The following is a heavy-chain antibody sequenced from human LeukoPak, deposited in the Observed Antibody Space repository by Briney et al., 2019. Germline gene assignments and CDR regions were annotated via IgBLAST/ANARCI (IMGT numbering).Heavy chain of an antibody. CDR2: ISSSGSTI. J-gene: IGHJ4*02. V-gene: IGHV3-48*03. CDR3: ARRRYSTSSAVYFDN. D-gene: IGHD6-6*01. Sequence: PGGSLRLSCAASGFTFSSYEMNWVRQAPGKGLEWVSYISSSGSTIYYADSVKGRFTISRDNAKNSVYLQMNGLTAEDTAFYFCARRRYSTSSAVYFDNWGQGTLVTVSS. CDR1: GFTFSSYE.